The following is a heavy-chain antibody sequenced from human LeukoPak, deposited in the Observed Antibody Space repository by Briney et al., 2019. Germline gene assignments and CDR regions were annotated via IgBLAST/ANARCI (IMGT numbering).Heavy chain of an antibody. V-gene: IGHV4-31*03. CDR3: ATPYCSSISCLDVFNM. D-gene: IGHD2-2*01. CDR1: GVSVSDGRYY. Sequence: PSQTLSLTCNVSGVSVSDGRYYWTWIRQHPAKGLEWIGYKYYTGSAKYNPSLKSRLTISVDTSKNQFSLQLSSLTAADTATYYCATPYCSSISCLDVFNMWGQGTRVT. J-gene: IGHJ3*02. CDR2: KYYTGSA.